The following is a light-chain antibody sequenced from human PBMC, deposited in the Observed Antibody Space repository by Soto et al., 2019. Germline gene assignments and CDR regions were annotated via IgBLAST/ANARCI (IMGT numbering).Light chain of an antibody. CDR2: GST. Sequence: QSVLTQPPSVFGAPGQRVTISCTGSSSNIGAGYDVHWYQQFPGTAPKLLLYGSTNRPSGVPDRFSGSKSGTSASLAIAGLQTEDEADYYCQSYDSSLSAVVFGGGTKVTVL. V-gene: IGLV1-40*01. CDR1: SSNIGAGYD. CDR3: QSYDSSLSAVV. J-gene: IGLJ2*01.